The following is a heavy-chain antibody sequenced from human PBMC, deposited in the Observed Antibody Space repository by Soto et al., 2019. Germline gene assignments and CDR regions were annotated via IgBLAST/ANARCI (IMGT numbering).Heavy chain of an antibody. D-gene: IGHD3-16*01. CDR2: IYYSGST. V-gene: IGHV4-59*01. CDR1: GGSISSFD. Sequence: PSETLSLTCTVAGGSISSFDWSWIRQPPGKGLEWIGYIYYSGSTNYNPSLKSRVTISVDTSKNQFSLKLSSVTAADTAVYYCARSAIMITFGGAADSVRFDPWGQGTLVTVSS. CDR3: ARSAIMITFGGAADSVRFDP. J-gene: IGHJ5*02.